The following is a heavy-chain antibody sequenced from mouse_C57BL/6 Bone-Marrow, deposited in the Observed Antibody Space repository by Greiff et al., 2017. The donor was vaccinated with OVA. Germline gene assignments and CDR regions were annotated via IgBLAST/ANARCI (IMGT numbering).Heavy chain of an antibody. CDR1: GFTFSSYA. J-gene: IGHJ4*01. CDR2: ISSGGDYI. Sequence: EVQGVESGEGLVKPGGSLQLSCAASGFTFSSYAMSWVRQTPEKRLEWVAYISSGGDYIYYADTVKGRFTISRDNARNTLYLQMSSLKSEDTAMYYCTSRITTVVEGNYAMDYWGQGTSVTVSS. V-gene: IGHV5-9-1*02. CDR3: TSRITTVVEGNYAMDY. D-gene: IGHD1-1*01.